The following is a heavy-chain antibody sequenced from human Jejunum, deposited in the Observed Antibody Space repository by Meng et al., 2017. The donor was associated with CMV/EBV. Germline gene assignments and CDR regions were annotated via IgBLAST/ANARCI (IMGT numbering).Heavy chain of an antibody. D-gene: IGHD1-26*01. CDR2: FYAGGNT. CDR1: GFTVSSNY. CDR3: ARTRGGSSHDGFDI. J-gene: IGHJ3*02. V-gene: IGHV3-53*01. Sequence: EGQLVESGGGLIQPGGSLGLSCAASGFTVSSNYMNWVRQAQGKGLQWVSIFYAGGNTYYTESVKGRFTISRDSSKNTLYLQMNSLRAEDTAVYYCARTRGGSSHDGFDIWGQGTMVTVSS.